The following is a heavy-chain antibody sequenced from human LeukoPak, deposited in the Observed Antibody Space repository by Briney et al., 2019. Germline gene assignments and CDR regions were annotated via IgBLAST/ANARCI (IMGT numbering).Heavy chain of an antibody. D-gene: IGHD2-15*01. CDR1: GDSITNYF. Sequence: PPETLSLTCTVSGDSITNYFWSWIRQPPGKGLEWIGYIYYTGSTNYKPSLRSRVTISVDTSTNQFSLRLRPLTAADTAVYYCARGRVAYSAYYFDYWGQGTLVTVSS. V-gene: IGHV4-59*01. CDR2: IYYTGST. CDR3: ARGRVAYSAYYFDY. J-gene: IGHJ4*02.